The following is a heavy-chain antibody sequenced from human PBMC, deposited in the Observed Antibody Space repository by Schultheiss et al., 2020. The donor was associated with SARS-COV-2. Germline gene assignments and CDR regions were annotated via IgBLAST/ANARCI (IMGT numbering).Heavy chain of an antibody. V-gene: IGHV3-53*01. J-gene: IGHJ4*02. CDR2: IYSGGST. CDR3: ASPSSGSPWWYFDY. Sequence: GGSLRLSCAASGFTVSSNYMSWVRQALGKGLEWVSVIYSGGSTYYADSVKGRFTISRDNSKNTLYLQMNSLRAEDTAVYYCASPSSGSPWWYFDYWGQGTLVTVSS. CDR1: GFTVSSNY. D-gene: IGHD6-19*01.